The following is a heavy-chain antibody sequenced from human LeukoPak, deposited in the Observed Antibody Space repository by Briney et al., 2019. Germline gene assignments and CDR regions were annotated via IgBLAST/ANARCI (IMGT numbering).Heavy chain of an antibody. CDR2: IWFDGSKE. CDR1: GYIFSRHG. D-gene: IGHD2-21*02. V-gene: IGHV3-33*01. Sequence: GRSLRLSCAASGYIFSRHGIHWVRQAPGKGLEWVGIIWFDGSKEYYTDSVKGRFTVSRDNSKNTAYLQMNSLRAEDTAVYYCAREFGDHPDSWGQGTLVTVSS. J-gene: IGHJ5*01. CDR3: AREFGDHPDS.